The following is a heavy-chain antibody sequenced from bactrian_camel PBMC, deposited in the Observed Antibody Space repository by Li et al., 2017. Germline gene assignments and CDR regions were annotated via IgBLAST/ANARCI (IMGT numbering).Heavy chain of an antibody. D-gene: IGHD3*01. CDR1: GWTFGRRC. J-gene: IGHJ4*01. V-gene: IGHV3S53*01. Sequence: HVQLVESGGGSVQVGGSLRLSCAASGWTFGRRCQAWFRQAPGKEREPVAVIGNDGSTDYADSVKGRFTVSEDKAKDTVYLQMNSLKPEDTAMYSCKTVGTLTCVLMYWGQGTQVTVS. CDR3: KTVGTLTCVLMY. CDR2: IGNDGST.